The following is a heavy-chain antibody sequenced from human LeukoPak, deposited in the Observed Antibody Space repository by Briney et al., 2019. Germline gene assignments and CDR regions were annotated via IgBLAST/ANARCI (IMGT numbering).Heavy chain of an antibody. J-gene: IGHJ4*02. CDR1: GYTFTGYY. V-gene: IGHV1-2*02. CDR3: ATNLRIAASLIV. Sequence: ASVKVSCKASGYTFTGYYMHWVRHAPGQGLEWMGWINPNSGGTNYAQKFQGRVTMTRDTSISTAYMELSRLRSDDTAVYYCATNLRIAASLIVWGQGTLVTVSS. CDR2: INPNSGGT. D-gene: IGHD6-13*01.